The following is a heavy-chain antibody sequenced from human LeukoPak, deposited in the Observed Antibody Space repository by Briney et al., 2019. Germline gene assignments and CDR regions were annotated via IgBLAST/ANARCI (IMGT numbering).Heavy chain of an antibody. J-gene: IGHJ6*03. CDR2: IDWNSDNI. V-gene: IGHV3-9*01. CDR1: GFTFNYYA. Sequence: GGSLRLSCAASGFTFNYYAMHWVRQAPGKGLEWVASIDWNSDNIGYADSVKGRFTISRDNAQNSLYLQMNSLRAEDTAVYYCAGGYSYGEYYYYYMDVWGKGTTVTVSS. CDR3: AGGYSYGEYYYYYMDV. D-gene: IGHD5-18*01.